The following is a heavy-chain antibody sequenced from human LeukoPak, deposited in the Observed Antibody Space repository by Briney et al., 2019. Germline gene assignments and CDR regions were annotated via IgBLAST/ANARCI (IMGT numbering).Heavy chain of an antibody. V-gene: IGHV3-48*04. CDR1: GFTFSSYS. D-gene: IGHD5-12*01. Sequence: PGGSLRLSCTASGFTFSSYSMNWVRQAPGKGLEWVSYISNSSGTIYYADSVKGRFTMSRDNTKNSLYLQMNSLRAEDTAVYYCVRDLRQWLRFSFFDSWGQGTLVTVSS. CDR3: VRDLRQWLRFSFFDS. CDR2: ISNSSGTI. J-gene: IGHJ4*02.